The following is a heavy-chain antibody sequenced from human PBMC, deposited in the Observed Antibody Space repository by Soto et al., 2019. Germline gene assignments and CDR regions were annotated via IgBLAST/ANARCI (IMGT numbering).Heavy chain of an antibody. Sequence: EVQLVESGGGLVQPGGSLRLSCAASGFTFSSYWMSWVRQAPGKGLEWAANIKQDGSEKYYVDSVKGRFTISRDNAKNSLYLQMNSLRAEDTAVYYCARDEDTAMVTLDYWGQGTLVTVSS. CDR3: ARDEDTAMVTLDY. CDR2: IKQDGSEK. D-gene: IGHD5-18*01. J-gene: IGHJ4*02. CDR1: GFTFSSYW. V-gene: IGHV3-7*03.